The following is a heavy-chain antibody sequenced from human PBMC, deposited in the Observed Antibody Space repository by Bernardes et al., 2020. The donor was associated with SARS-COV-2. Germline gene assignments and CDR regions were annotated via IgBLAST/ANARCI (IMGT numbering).Heavy chain of an antibody. D-gene: IGHD2-21*02. Sequence: LSLTCTVSGGSISNSNYYWGWIRQPPGKGLEWIGSIYSSGTTYYNPSLQRRVTKSLDTSKNQFSLRLTSVTAADTAVYYCAGSSCGRDCYIGGLRSWDYGMDVWGQGTTVTVSS. CDR2: IYSSGTT. CDR1: GGSISNSNYY. J-gene: IGHJ6*02. CDR3: AGSSCGRDCYIGGLRSWDYGMDV. V-gene: IGHV4-39*01.